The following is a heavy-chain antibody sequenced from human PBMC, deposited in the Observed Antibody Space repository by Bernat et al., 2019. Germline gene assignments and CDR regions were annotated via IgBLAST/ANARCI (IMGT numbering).Heavy chain of an antibody. CDR2: ISYDGSNK. Sequence: QVQLVESGGGVVQPGRSLRLSCAASGFTFSSYGMHWVRQAPGKGLEWVAVISYDGSNKYYADSVKGRFTISRDNSKNTLYLQMNSLRAEDTAVYYCGKDGSSSWLYYYYYGMDVWGQGTTVTVSS. V-gene: IGHV3-30*18. D-gene: IGHD6-13*01. CDR3: GKDGSSSWLYYYYYGMDV. J-gene: IGHJ6*02. CDR1: GFTFSSYG.